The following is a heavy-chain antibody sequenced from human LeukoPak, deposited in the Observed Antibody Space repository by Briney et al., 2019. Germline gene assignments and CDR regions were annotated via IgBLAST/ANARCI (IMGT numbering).Heavy chain of an antibody. Sequence: GGSLRLSCAASGFTFSSYALNWVRQAPGKGLEWVSAISGGGVSTYYADSVKGRFTVSRDNSKNTVYLQMNSLRAEDSAVYYCAKRLELAGPNFDYWGQGTLVTVSS. V-gene: IGHV3-23*01. CDR2: ISGGGVST. D-gene: IGHD6-19*01. CDR1: GFTFSSYA. CDR3: AKRLELAGPNFDY. J-gene: IGHJ4*02.